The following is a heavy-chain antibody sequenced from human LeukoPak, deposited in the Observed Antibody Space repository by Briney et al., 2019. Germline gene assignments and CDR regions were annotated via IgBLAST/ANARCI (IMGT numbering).Heavy chain of an antibody. J-gene: IGHJ4*02. CDR3: AREIRRKYSSSWLDY. CDR1: GFTVTSYY. D-gene: IGHD6-13*01. Sequence: EASLKVSCKASGFTVTSYYMHWVRQAAGQGLEWMRGIIPIFGTENNAQKFQGRVTITADKSTSTAYMELSSLRSEDTAVYYCAREIRRKYSSSWLDYWGQGTLVTVSS. V-gene: IGHV1-69*06. CDR2: IIPIFGTE.